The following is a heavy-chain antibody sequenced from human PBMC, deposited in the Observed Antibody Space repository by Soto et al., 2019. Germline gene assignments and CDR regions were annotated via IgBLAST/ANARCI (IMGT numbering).Heavy chain of an antibody. CDR3: ARSRYYGSGAYTPDDN. CDR2: INPSGGST. CDR1: GYTFTSFY. D-gene: IGHD3-10*01. Sequence: QVQLVQSGAEVKKPGASVKISCKASGYTFTSFYMNWVRQAPGQGLEWMGMINPSGGSTSYTQKFPGRATMTRDTSTNTIYLELSSLSSDDTAVYYCARSRYYGSGAYTPDDNWGQGTLVIVSS. J-gene: IGHJ4*02. V-gene: IGHV1-46*03.